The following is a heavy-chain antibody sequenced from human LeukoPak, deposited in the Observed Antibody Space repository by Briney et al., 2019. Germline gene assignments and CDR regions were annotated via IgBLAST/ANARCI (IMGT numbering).Heavy chain of an antibody. CDR3: ARMVGLVSDF. J-gene: IGHJ4*02. CDR2: TYYRSKWHS. CDR1: GDSVSSSSAA. Sequence: SQTLSLTWAISGDSVSSSSAAWNWIRQSPSRGLEWLGRTYYRSKWHSYYAPSVKSRITINPDTSKNQSALQLKSVTPEDTAVYYCARMVGLVSDFWGQGTLVTVSS. V-gene: IGHV6-1*01. D-gene: IGHD3-10*01.